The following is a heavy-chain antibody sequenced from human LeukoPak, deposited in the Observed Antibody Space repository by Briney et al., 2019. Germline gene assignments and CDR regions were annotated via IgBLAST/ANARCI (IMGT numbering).Heavy chain of an antibody. V-gene: IGHV3-30*03. CDR3: AGGGIAVAANY. J-gene: IGHJ4*02. D-gene: IGHD6-19*01. CDR2: ISYDGSNK. CDR1: GFTFSSYG. Sequence: GRSLGLSCAASGFTFSSYGMHWVRQAPGKGLEWVAVISYDGSNKYYADSVKGRFTISRDNSKNTLYLQMNSLRAEDTAVYYCAGGGIAVAANYWGQGTLVTVSS.